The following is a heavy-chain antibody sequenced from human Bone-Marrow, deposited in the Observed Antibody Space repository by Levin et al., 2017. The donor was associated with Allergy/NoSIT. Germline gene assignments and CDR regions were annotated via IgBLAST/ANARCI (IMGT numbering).Heavy chain of an antibody. D-gene: IGHD5-18*01. CDR2: ISATGGSI. Sequence: PGGSLRLSCAASGFTFSNNGMSWVRQAPGKGLEWVSSISATGGSIYYAGSVKGRFTTSRDNSNNRLFLQMNSLRVDDTAVYYCAKDRGFSYGYGFDEWGQGTPVTVSA. V-gene: IGHV3-23*01. CDR1: GFTFSNNG. J-gene: IGHJ4*02. CDR3: AKDRGFSYGYGFDE.